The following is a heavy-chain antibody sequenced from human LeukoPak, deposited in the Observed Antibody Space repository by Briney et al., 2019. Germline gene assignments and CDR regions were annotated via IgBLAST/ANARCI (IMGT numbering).Heavy chain of an antibody. D-gene: IGHD2-8*01. J-gene: IGHJ3*02. CDR2: ISAYNGNT. CDR3: ARFLCDNGVCHRAFDI. CDR1: GYTFTSYG. V-gene: IGHV1-18*01. Sequence: ASVKVSCKASGYTFTSYGINWVRQAPGQGLEWMGWISAYNGNTNYAQELQGRVTMTTDTSTTTAYMELRSLRSDDTAVYYCARFLCDNGVCHRAFDIWGQGTVVTVS.